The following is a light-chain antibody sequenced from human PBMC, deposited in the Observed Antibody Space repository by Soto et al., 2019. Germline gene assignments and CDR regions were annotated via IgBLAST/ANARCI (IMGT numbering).Light chain of an antibody. CDR2: GAS. CDR3: QQYTGLPRT. Sequence: IWLPQSPTTLSLSPGESAPLSCTARQSVSSNSLAWFQQKPGQAPRLLIYGASNRATGIPDRFSGSGSGTDFTLTISRLEPEDFAVYYCQQYTGLPRTFGQGSKVDIK. J-gene: IGKJ1*01. CDR1: QSVSSNS. V-gene: IGKV3-20*01.